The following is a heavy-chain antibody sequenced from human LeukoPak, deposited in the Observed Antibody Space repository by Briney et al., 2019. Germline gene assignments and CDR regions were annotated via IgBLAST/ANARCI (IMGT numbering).Heavy chain of an antibody. CDR2: IYPGDSDT. CDR3: ARFRRSGWAIHYMDV. CDR1: GYSFTSYW. Sequence: GGSLRLSCKGSGYSFTSYWIGWVRQMPGKGLEWMGIIYPGDSDTRYSPSFQGQVTIAADKSISTAYLQWNSLKASDTAMYYCARFRRSGWAIHYMDVWGKGTTVTVSS. V-gene: IGHV5-51*01. D-gene: IGHD6-19*01. J-gene: IGHJ6*03.